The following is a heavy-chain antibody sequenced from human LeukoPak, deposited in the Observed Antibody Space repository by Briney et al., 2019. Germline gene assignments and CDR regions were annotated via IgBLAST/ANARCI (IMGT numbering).Heavy chain of an antibody. CDR2: FDPNSGGT. CDR1: GYTFTAYY. J-gene: IGHJ4*02. V-gene: IGHV1-2*02. CDR3: AKATGRANDH. Sequence: ASVKVSCKASGYTFTAYYLHWVRQAPGQGLEWMGWFDPNSGGTNYVQKFQGRVTMTTDTSISTAYMELSSLGSDDTAIYYCAKATGRANDHWGQGTLVIVSS. D-gene: IGHD1-26*01.